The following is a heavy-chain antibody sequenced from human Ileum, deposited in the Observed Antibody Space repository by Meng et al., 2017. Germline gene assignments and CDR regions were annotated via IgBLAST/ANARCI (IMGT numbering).Heavy chain of an antibody. Sequence: GGSLRLSCAASGFTFSSSWMNWVRQAPGTGLVWVSYMNPDGSVTSYADSVKGRFTISRDNAKNTLYLQMDSLRAEDTAVYYCLSISMGIWGQGTMVTVSS. CDR3: LSISMGI. V-gene: IGHV3-74*01. CDR2: MNPDGSVT. J-gene: IGHJ3*02. CDR1: GFTFSSSW. D-gene: IGHD3-3*02.